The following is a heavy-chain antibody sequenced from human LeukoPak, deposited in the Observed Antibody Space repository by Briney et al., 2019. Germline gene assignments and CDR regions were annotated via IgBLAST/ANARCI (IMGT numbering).Heavy chain of an antibody. V-gene: IGHV4-39*07. D-gene: IGHD4/OR15-4a*01. Sequence: PSETLSLTCTVSGGSISSSSHYWGWIRQPPGKGLEWIGEIYHSGSTNYNPSLKSRVTISVDKSKNQFSLKLSSVTAADTAVYYCASVLTRAFDIWGQGTMVTVSS. CDR3: ASVLTRAFDI. J-gene: IGHJ3*02. CDR1: GGSISSSSHY. CDR2: IYHSGST.